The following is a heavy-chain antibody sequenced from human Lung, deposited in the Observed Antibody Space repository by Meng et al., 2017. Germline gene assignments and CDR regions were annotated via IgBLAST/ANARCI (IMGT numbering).Heavy chain of an antibody. J-gene: IGHJ4*02. D-gene: IGHD4-11*01. CDR2: INHSGST. CDR1: GGSFSDYY. CDR3: ARGPTTMAHDFDY. V-gene: IGHV4-34*01. Sequence: QVQLQQWGAGRLKPSDTLYLTCVVSGGSFSDYYWSWIRQPPGKGLEWIGEINHSGSTNYNPSLESRATISVDTSQNNLSLKLSSVTAADSAVYYCARGPTTMAHDFDYWGQGTLVTVSS.